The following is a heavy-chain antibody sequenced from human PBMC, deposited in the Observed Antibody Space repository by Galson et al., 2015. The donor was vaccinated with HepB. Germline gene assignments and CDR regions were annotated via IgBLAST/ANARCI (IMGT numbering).Heavy chain of an antibody. Sequence: SLRLSCAASGFRFSSFPMTWVRQAPGKGLEWVSGITNTGKATYYADSVKGRLTISRDDSKNTLYLRMNSLRAEDTAVYYCAKGFLVMGRTDVWGQGTTVTVSS. J-gene: IGHJ6*02. CDR2: ITNTGKAT. CDR3: AKGFLVMGRTDV. V-gene: IGHV3-23*05. CDR1: GFRFSSFP. D-gene: IGHD3-9*01.